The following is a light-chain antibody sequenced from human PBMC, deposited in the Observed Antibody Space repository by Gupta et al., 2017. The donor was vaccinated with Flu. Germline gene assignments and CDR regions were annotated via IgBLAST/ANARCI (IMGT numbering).Light chain of an antibody. J-gene: IGKJ4*01. CDR1: QDISNY. CDR2: DAS. Sequence: DIQMTQSPSSLSASVGDRVTITCQASQDISNYLNWYRQKPGKAPKLLIYDASNLETGVPSRFSGSGSGTDFTFTISSLQPEDIATYYCQQYDNRPPSLTFGGGTKVEIK. CDR3: QQYDNRPPSLT. V-gene: IGKV1-33*01.